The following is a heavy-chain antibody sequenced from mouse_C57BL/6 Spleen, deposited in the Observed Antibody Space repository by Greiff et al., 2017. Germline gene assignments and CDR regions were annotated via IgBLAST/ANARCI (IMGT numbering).Heavy chain of an antibody. Sequence: VQLQQPGAELVMPGASVKLSCKASGYTFTSYWMHWVKQRPGQGLEWIGEIDPSDSYTNYNQKFKGKSTLTVDKSSSTAYMPLSSLTSEDSAVYYYARFYYGSSNGNYAMDYWGQGTSVTVSS. D-gene: IGHD1-1*01. J-gene: IGHJ4*01. CDR2: IDPSDSYT. CDR3: ARFYYGSSNGNYAMDY. V-gene: IGHV1-69*01. CDR1: GYTFTSYW.